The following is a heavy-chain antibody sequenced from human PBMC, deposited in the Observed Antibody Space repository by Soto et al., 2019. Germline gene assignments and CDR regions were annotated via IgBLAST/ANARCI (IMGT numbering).Heavy chain of an antibody. V-gene: IGHV3-30*18. J-gene: IGHJ4*01. CDR2: ISHDGSKR. CDR1: GFTFSDFG. D-gene: IGHD3-22*01. CDR3: AKTATYVDGYDNTGYSSEDY. Sequence: PGGSLRLSCEVSGFTFSDFGLDWVRQAPGKGLEWVAIISHDGSKRFYADSVKGRVTISRDNSKNTLYLQMSSLRPEDTALYYCAKTATYVDGYDNTGYSSEDYWGHGTLVTVSS.